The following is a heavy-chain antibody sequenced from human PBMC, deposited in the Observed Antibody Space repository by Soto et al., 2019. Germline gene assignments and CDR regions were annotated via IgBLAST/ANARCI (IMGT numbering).Heavy chain of an antibody. Sequence: QIQLVQSGAEVKKPGASVKVSSKASGYTVTSYYMLWVRQAPGQGLEWMGIINPSGGSTTYAQKFQGRLTMTRDTSTSTVYMELSSLRSEDTAMYYCARTPGYTDRNYFDYWGQGTLVTVSS. CDR1: GYTVTSYY. CDR3: ARTPGYTDRNYFDY. J-gene: IGHJ4*02. V-gene: IGHV1-46*01. D-gene: IGHD2-2*02. CDR2: INPSGGST.